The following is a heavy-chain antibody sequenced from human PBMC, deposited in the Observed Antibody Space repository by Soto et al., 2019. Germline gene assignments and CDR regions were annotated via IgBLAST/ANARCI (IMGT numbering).Heavy chain of an antibody. CDR3: ARSFSGGGSYGAYYFDY. D-gene: IGHD3-16*01. J-gene: IGHJ4*02. CDR1: GYTFTSYA. CDR2: INAGNGNT. V-gene: IGHV1-3*01. Sequence: QVQLVQSGAEVKKPGASVKVSCKASGYTFTSYAMHWVRQAPGQRLEWMGWINAGNGNTKYSQKFEGRVTITRDTSASTDYTELRGLRSEDTAVYYCARSFSGGGSYGAYYFDYWGQGTLVTVSS.